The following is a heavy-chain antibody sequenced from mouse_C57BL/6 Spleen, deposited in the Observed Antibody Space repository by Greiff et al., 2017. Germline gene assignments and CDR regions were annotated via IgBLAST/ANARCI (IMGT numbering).Heavy chain of an antibody. J-gene: IGHJ1*03. CDR1: GFSLTSYG. CDR2: IWSGGST. Sequence: VKLVESGPGLVQPSQSLSITCTVSGFSLTSYGVHWVRQSPGKGLEWLGVIWSGGSTDYNAAFISSLSISKDNSKSQVFFKMNSLQADDTAIYYCARNLDGYYPYFDVWGTGTTVTVSS. CDR3: ARNLDGYYPYFDV. V-gene: IGHV2-2*01. D-gene: IGHD2-3*01.